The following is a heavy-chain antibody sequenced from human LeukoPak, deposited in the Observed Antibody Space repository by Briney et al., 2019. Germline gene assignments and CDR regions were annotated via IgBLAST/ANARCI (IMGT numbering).Heavy chain of an antibody. Sequence: SETLSLTCTVSGASISTYYWTWIRQPPGKGLEWIGRIYPSGGTNYNLSLKGRVTMSVDTSKNQFSLKLNYMTAADTAVYYCARDQAATVTYNWFDPWGQGTLVTVSS. J-gene: IGHJ5*02. CDR2: IYPSGGT. V-gene: IGHV4-4*07. D-gene: IGHD4-17*01. CDR3: ARDQAATVTYNWFDP. CDR1: GASISTYY.